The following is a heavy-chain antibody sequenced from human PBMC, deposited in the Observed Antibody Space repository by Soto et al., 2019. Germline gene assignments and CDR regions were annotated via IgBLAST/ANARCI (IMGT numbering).Heavy chain of an antibody. J-gene: IGHJ4*02. Sequence: GGSLRLSSTASGFTFRSCAMHWVRQAPGKGLEWVALISYDGSNKYYADSVKGRFTISRDNSKNTLYLQMNSLRAEDTAVYYCARDKRDLRFLEWSYYFDYWGQGTLVTVSS. D-gene: IGHD3-3*01. CDR2: ISYDGSNK. V-gene: IGHV3-30-3*01. CDR1: GFTFRSCA. CDR3: ARDKRDLRFLEWSYYFDY.